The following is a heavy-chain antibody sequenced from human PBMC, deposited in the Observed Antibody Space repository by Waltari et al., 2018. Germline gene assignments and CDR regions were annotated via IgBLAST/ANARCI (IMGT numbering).Heavy chain of an antibody. CDR2: IYPGDSDT. CDR3: ARHRPEGSGSYGFDF. J-gene: IGHJ4*02. Sequence: EVQLVPSGAAVKQPGESLKISCKGSGYSFCGSWIGWVRQMPGKGLQWMGFIYPGDSDTRYSPSFQGRVTISVDKSISTAYLQWSSLQASDTAMYYCARHRPEGSGSYGFDFWGQGSLVTVSS. D-gene: IGHD3-10*01. CDR1: GYSFCGSW. V-gene: IGHV5-51*01.